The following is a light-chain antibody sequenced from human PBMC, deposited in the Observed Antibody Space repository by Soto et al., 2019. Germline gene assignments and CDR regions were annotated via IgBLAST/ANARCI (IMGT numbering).Light chain of an antibody. J-gene: IGLJ1*01. CDR1: SSDVGGYSY. CDR3: SSYTRSGTFV. CDR2: EVS. V-gene: IGLV2-14*01. Sequence: QSALTQPASVSGSPGQSITISCTGTSSDVGGYSYVSWYQQHPGKTPKLMIYEVSNRPSGVSHRFSGSKSGNTASLTISGLQTEDEADYYCSSYTRSGTFVFGSGTKLTVL.